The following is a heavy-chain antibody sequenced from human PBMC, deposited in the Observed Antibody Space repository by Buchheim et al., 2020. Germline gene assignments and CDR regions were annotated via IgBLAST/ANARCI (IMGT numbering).Heavy chain of an antibody. Sequence: QVQLVESGGGVVRPGRSLRLSCAASGFTFSSYGMHWVRQAPGKGLEWVAAIWYDGSNKYYADSVKGRFTISRDNSKNTLYLQMNSLRAEDTAVYYCARGGTAKDYYYYGMDVWGQGTT. CDR3: ARGGTAKDYYYYGMDV. V-gene: IGHV3-33*01. CDR1: GFTFSSYG. D-gene: IGHD5-18*01. CDR2: IWYDGSNK. J-gene: IGHJ6*02.